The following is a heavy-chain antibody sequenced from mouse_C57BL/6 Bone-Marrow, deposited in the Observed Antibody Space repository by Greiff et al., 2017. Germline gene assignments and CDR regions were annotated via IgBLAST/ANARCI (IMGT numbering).Heavy chain of an antibody. CDR1: GFTFSSYG. V-gene: IGHV5-6*02. CDR3: ARPLGAWFAY. J-gene: IGHJ3*01. CDR2: ISSGGSYP. Sequence: DVMLVESGGDLVKPGGSLKLSCAASGFTFSSYGMSWVRQTPDKRLEWVATISSGGSYPYYPDSVKGRFTISRDNAKNTLYLQMSSLKSEDTAMYYCARPLGAWFAYWGQGTLVTVSA.